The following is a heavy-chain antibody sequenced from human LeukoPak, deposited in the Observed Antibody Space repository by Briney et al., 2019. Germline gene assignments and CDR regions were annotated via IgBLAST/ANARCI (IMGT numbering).Heavy chain of an antibody. D-gene: IGHD6-13*01. CDR3: AREGRAAAGASHPGAFDI. CDR2: LQNHGGDI. V-gene: IGHV3-30*02. Sequence: GGSLRLSCAASGFTFSNYGMHWVRQAPDKGLEWVAFLQNHGGDIHYADSVKGRFTISRDNSKNTLYLQMNSLRAEDTAVYYCAREGRAAAGASHPGAFDIWGQGTMVTVSS. J-gene: IGHJ3*02. CDR1: GFTFSNYG.